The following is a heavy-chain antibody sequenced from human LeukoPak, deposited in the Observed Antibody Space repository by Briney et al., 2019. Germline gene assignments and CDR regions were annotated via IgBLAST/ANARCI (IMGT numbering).Heavy chain of an antibody. Sequence: GGSLRLSCAASGFTFSDHYIDWVRQAPGKGLEWVGRSRDKGNSYTTAYAASVRGRFTISRDDSKNSLYLQMNSLKIEDTAVYYCTKLARAPRDFDYWGQGTLVTASS. J-gene: IGHJ4*01. V-gene: IGHV3-72*01. CDR3: TKLARAPRDFDY. CDR1: GFTFSDHY. CDR2: SRDKGNSYTT. D-gene: IGHD3-10*01.